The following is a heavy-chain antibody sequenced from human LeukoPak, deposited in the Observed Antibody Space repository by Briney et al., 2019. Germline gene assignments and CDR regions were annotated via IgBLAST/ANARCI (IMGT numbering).Heavy chain of an antibody. CDR3: ARVRRDGYNYFDY. V-gene: IGHV4-4*02. CDR1: GGSISSSNW. D-gene: IGHD5-24*01. J-gene: IGHJ4*02. CDR2: IYHSGST. Sequence: SETLSLTCAVSGGSISSSNWWSWVRQPPGKGLEWIGEIYHSGSTNYNPSLKSRVTISVDKSKNQFSLKLSSVTAADTAVYYCARVRRDGYNYFDYWGQGTLVTVSS.